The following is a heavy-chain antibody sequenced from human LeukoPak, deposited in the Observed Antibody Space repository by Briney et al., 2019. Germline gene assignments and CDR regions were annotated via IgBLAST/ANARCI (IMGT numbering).Heavy chain of an antibody. CDR1: GFTVSSNY. CDR2: IYSGGST. J-gene: IGHJ4*01. Sequence: QPGGSRRLSCAASGFTVSSNYMSWVRQAPGKGLEWVSVIYSGGSTYYADSVKGRFTISRDNSKDTLYLQMNSLRAEDTAVYYCAKAGSIAARPPIFDYWGHGTLVTVSS. D-gene: IGHD6-6*01. V-gene: IGHV3-53*01. CDR3: AKAGSIAARPPIFDY.